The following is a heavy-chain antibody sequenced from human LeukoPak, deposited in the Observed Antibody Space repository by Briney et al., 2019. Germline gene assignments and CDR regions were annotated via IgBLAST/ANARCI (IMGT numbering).Heavy chain of an antibody. CDR3: ARSRWLQFEGVDAFDI. Sequence: ASVKVSCKASGYTFTSYGISWVRQAPGQGLEWMGWISAYNGNTNYAQKLQGRVTMTTDTSTSTAYMELRSLRSDDTAVYYCARSRWLQFEGVDAFDIWGQGTMVTVSS. D-gene: IGHD5-24*01. V-gene: IGHV1-18*01. J-gene: IGHJ3*02. CDR1: GYTFTSYG. CDR2: ISAYNGNT.